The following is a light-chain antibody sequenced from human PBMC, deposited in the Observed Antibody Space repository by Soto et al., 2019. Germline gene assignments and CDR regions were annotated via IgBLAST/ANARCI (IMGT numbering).Light chain of an antibody. Sequence: QAVVTQELSLTVSPGGTVTLTCGSSTGAVTSGHYPYWFQQKPGQAPRTLIYDTSNKHSWTPARFSGSLLGGKAALTLSGAQPEDEAEYYCLLSYSGARAGVFGGGTQLTVL. CDR1: TGAVTSGHY. V-gene: IGLV7-46*01. CDR2: DTS. CDR3: LLSYSGARAGV. J-gene: IGLJ2*01.